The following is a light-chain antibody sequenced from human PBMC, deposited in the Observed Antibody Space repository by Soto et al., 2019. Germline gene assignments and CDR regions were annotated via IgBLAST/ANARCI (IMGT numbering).Light chain of an antibody. CDR2: EAS. V-gene: IGKV1-5*03. CDR3: QQYNSYSWT. J-gene: IGKJ1*01. CDR1: QSVNRW. Sequence: IHMTHSPSTLSASVLYRVTITCLASQSVNRWLAWYQQKPGKAPKLLIYEASSLESGVPSRFGGSGSGTEFTLAISSLQPDDFAIYYCQQYNSYSWTFGQGTKVDIK.